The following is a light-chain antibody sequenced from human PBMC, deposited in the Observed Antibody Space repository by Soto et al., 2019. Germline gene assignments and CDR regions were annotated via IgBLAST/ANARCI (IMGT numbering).Light chain of an antibody. Sequence: QSVVTQPPSVSGAPGQRVTISCTGSSSNIGAGYDVHWYQQFPGTAPKLLIYGDINRPSGVPDRFSGSKSGSSASLAITGLQAEDEADYYCQSYDSSLSGYVCGGGTKLTVL. V-gene: IGLV1-40*01. CDR1: SSNIGAGYD. J-gene: IGLJ3*02. CDR2: GDI. CDR3: QSYDSSLSGYV.